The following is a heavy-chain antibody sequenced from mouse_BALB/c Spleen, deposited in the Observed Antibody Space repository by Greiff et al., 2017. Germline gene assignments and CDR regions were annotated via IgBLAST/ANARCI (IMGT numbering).Heavy chain of an antibody. D-gene: IGHD2-3*01. CDR3: EGYYQRYYAMDY. Sequence: VQLQHSGAELVKPGASVKLSCTASGFNIKDTYMHWVKQRPEQGLEWIGRIDPANGNTKYDPKFQGKATITADTSSNTAYLQLSSLTSEDTAVYYCEGYYQRYYAMDYWGQGTSVTVSS. V-gene: IGHV14-3*02. CDR1: GFNIKDTY. J-gene: IGHJ4*01. CDR2: IDPANGNT.